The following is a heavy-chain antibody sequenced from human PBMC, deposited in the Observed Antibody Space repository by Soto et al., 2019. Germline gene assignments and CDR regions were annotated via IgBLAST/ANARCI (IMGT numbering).Heavy chain of an antibody. V-gene: IGHV1-3*01. CDR1: EATFTRSV. CDR3: ATSTIDTSTWKQYFYGMDV. Sequence: GSVKVSCTASEATFTRSVIHRVRQAPGQRLEWMGWINAGNGNTKYSQNFQGRVTITRDASASTAYMELSSLRSQDMAVYYCATSTIDTSTWKQYFYGMDVWGQGSTVTVSS. J-gene: IGHJ6*02. CDR2: INAGNGNT. D-gene: IGHD6-13*01.